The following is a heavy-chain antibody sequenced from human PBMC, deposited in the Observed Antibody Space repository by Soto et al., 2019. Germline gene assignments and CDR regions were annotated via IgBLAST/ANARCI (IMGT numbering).Heavy chain of an antibody. J-gene: IGHJ4*02. Sequence: SDPLSLTCSVSGGTISNYYWSWIRKPPGKGLEWIGYVYYSGSTNYNPSLKSRVTISVDTSKNQFSLKLSSVTAADTAVYYCARVLRGVIISFDYWGQGTLVTVSS. CDR2: VYYSGST. V-gene: IGHV4-59*01. D-gene: IGHD3-10*01. CDR3: ARVLRGVIISFDY. CDR1: GGTISNYY.